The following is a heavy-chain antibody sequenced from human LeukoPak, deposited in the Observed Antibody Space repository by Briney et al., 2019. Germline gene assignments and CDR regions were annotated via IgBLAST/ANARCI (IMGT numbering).Heavy chain of an antibody. CDR3: AKELGYCSSTSCSVYYFDY. J-gene: IGHJ4*02. D-gene: IGHD2-2*01. CDR1: GFTFSSYS. Sequence: GGSLRLSCAASGFTFSSYSMNWVRQAPGKGLEWVSYISSSSSTIYYADSVKGRFTISRDNSKNTLYLQMNSLRVEDTAVYYCAKELGYCSSTSCSVYYFDYWGQGTLVTVSS. CDR2: ISSSSSTI. V-gene: IGHV3-48*04.